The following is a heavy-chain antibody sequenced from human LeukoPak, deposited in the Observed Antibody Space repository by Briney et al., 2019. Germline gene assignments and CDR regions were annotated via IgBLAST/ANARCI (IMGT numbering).Heavy chain of an antibody. J-gene: IGHJ4*02. D-gene: IGHD3-3*01. CDR2: ISAYNGNI. Sequence: ASVKVSCKTSGYSFTSFGISWVRQAPGQGLEWMGWISAYNGNIKYAQKFQGRVTMTTDISTRTASMELRSLRSDDTAVYYCARARFLELGYWGQGTLVTVSS. CDR3: ARARFLELGY. CDR1: GYSFTSFG. V-gene: IGHV1-18*01.